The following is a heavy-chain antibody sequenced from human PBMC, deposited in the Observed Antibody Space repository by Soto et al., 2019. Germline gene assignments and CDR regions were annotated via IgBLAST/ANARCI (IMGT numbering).Heavy chain of an antibody. CDR2: IHYSGST. D-gene: IGHD3-10*01. J-gene: IGHJ4*02. CDR1: GGSMSGYY. Sequence: QVQLQESGPGLVKPSETLSLTCTVSGGSMSGYYWSWIRQPPGKGLEWIGYIHYSGSTNYNPSLKRRVTISVDTSKNQISLKLSSVTSADTAVYYCASTGSGSSDYWGQGTLVTVSS. CDR3: ASTGSGSSDY. V-gene: IGHV4-59*01.